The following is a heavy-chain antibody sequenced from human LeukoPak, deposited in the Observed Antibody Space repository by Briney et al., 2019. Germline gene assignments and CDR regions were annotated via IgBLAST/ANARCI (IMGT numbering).Heavy chain of an antibody. D-gene: IGHD6-19*01. V-gene: IGHV5-51*01. CDR1: GYSFTSYW. CDR3: ARPLRGSGWYSSSNSPFDF. J-gene: IGHJ4*02. CDR2: IYPGDYDI. Sequence: GESLKISWKGSGYSFTSYWIGRVRQMPGKGLEWMWIIYPGDYDIRYSSCFQGNVTISADKAITTNYLQWSTLRASDSAMYYCARPLRGSGWYSSSNSPFDFWGQGTLVTVSS.